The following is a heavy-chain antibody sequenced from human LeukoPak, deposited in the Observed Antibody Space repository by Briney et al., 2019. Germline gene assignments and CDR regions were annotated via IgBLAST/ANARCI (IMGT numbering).Heavy chain of an antibody. CDR2: IGPTGTDR. Sequence: GGSLRLSCAASGFTFSSCGLNWVRQAPGEGLEWVSSIGPTGTDRYYADSVRGRFTISRDNAKNSMYLQMDSLRDEDTAVYYCATETIGRHYDYWGQGTLLTVSS. J-gene: IGHJ4*02. D-gene: IGHD1-14*01. V-gene: IGHV3-21*01. CDR1: GFTFSSCG. CDR3: ATETIGRHYDY.